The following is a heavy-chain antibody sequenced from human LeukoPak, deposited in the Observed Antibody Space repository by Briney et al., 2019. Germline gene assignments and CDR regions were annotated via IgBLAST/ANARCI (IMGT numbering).Heavy chain of an antibody. Sequence: SQTLSLTCVISGDSASSNSAAWNWIRQSPSRGLEWLGRTYYRSKWFDDYAVSVKSRMTIKADTSKNQFSLQLNSVTPEDTAVYYCAREFEHQLAYYAFDIWGQGTMVTVSS. D-gene: IGHD6-13*01. CDR3: AREFEHQLAYYAFDI. CDR2: TYYRSKWFD. V-gene: IGHV6-1*01. J-gene: IGHJ3*02. CDR1: GDSASSNSAA.